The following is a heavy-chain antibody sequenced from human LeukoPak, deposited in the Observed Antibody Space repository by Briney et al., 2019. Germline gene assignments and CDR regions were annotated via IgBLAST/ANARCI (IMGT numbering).Heavy chain of an antibody. V-gene: IGHV3-21*01. Sequence: GGSLRLSCAASGFTFSSYSMNWVRQAPGKGLEWVSSISSSSSYIYYADSVKGRFTISRDNAKNSLYLQMNSLRAEDTAVYYCARDFFAAAATADAFDIWGQGTMVTVSS. CDR2: ISSSSSYI. J-gene: IGHJ3*02. CDR1: GFTFSSYS. D-gene: IGHD6-13*01. CDR3: ARDFFAAAATADAFDI.